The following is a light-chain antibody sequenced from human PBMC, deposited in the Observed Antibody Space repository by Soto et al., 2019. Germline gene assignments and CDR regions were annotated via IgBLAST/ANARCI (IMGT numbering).Light chain of an antibody. V-gene: IGLV2-8*01. Sequence: QSALTQPPSASGSPGQSVTISCTGTSSDIGGYNYVSWYQQPPGKAPKLMIYEVTKRPSGVPDRFSGSKSGNTASLTVSGLQAEDEADYYCTSFAGNFNVVFGGGTKVT. J-gene: IGLJ2*01. CDR2: EVT. CDR3: TSFAGNFNVV. CDR1: SSDIGGYNY.